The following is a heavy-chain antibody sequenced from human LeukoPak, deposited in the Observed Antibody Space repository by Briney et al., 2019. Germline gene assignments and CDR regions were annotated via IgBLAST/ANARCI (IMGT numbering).Heavy chain of an antibody. CDR2: IYCNEDK. J-gene: IGHJ4*02. D-gene: IGHD3-16*02. Sequence: SGPTLVKPTQTLTLTCTFSGFSLSTSGVGVGWIRQPPGKALEWLPLIYCNEDKRYIPSLKSRLTITKDNSKNQVVLTMTNMDPVDTATYYCAHSMITFGGVIGQFFDYWGQGTLVTVSS. CDR3: AHSMITFGGVIGQFFDY. CDR1: GFSLSTSGVG. V-gene: IGHV2-5*01.